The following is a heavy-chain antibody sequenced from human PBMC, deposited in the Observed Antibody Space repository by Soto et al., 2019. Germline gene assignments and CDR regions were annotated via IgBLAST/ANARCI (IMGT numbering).Heavy chain of an antibody. CDR1: GFTLSNAW. J-gene: IGHJ6*02. CDR2: IKSKTAGRTT. D-gene: IGHD1-26*01. CDR3: TTDAGSYYYYYYGMDV. V-gene: IGHV3-15*01. Sequence: AGSRRLSWAAAGFTLSNAWMSWVRQAPGRGLEWVGRIKSKTAGRTTDYAATVKGRFTISRDDSKNTLYLPMNSLKTEDTAVYYCTTDAGSYYYYYYGMDVWGQGTTVTVS.